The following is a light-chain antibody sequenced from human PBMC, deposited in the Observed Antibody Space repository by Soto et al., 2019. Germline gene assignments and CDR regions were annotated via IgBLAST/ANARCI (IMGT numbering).Light chain of an antibody. CDR2: DVR. J-gene: IGLJ1*01. V-gene: IGLV2-14*01. CDR1: SSDVGGYSS. CDR3: CSYTTSTTYV. Sequence: QSVLTQPASVSGSPGQSITISCTGTSSDVGGYSSVSWYQHHPDTPPRLIIYDVRSRPSGVSNRFSGSQSANTAFLTISGLQAGDEAAYYCCSYTTSTTYVFGTGTKVTVL.